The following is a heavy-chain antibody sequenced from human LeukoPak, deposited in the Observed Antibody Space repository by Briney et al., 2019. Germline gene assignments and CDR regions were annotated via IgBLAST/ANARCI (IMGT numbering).Heavy chain of an antibody. CDR1: GGSISSSSYY. D-gene: IGHD1-26*01. CDR3: ARGGGSYYNWFGP. Sequence: SETLSLTCTVSGGSISSSSYYWGWIRQPPGKGLEWIGSIYYSGSTYYNPSLKSRVTISVDTSKNQFSLKLSSVTAADTAVYYCARGGGSYYNWFGPWGQGTLVTVSS. J-gene: IGHJ5*02. CDR2: IYYSGST. V-gene: IGHV4-39*01.